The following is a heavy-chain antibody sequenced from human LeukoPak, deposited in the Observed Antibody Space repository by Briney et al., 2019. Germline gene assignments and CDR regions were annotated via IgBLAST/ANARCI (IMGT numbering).Heavy chain of an antibody. J-gene: IGHJ5*02. CDR1: GGSISNGGYF. CDR2: IYYTGSP. Sequence: PSETLSLTCTVSGGSISNGGYFWSWIHQHPGKGLEWIGYIYYTGSPYYNPSLKSRVTISVDTSKNQFSLKLSSVTAADTAAYYCARVGDYTWFDPWGQGALITVSS. V-gene: IGHV4-31*03. D-gene: IGHD3-16*01. CDR3: ARVGDYTWFDP.